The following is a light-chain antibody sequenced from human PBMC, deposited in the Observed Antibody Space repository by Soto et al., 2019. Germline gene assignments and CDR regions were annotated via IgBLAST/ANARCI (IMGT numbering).Light chain of an antibody. Sequence: QLVLTQPPSASASLGASVTLTCTLSSGYSNYEVDWYQQRPGKGPRFVMQVGTGEIVGSKGDGIPDRFSVLGSGLNRYLTIKNIQEDDESDFHCGADHASGSTFDVVFGGGTKVTVL. CDR2: VGTGEIVG. CDR1: SGYSNYE. V-gene: IGLV9-49*03. CDR3: GADHASGSTFDVV. J-gene: IGLJ2*01.